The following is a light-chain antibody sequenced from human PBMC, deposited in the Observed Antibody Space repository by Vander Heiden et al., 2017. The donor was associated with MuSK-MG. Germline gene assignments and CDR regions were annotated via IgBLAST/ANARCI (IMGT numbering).Light chain of an antibody. J-gene: IGKJ4*01. CDR2: GAS. Sequence: EIVMTQSPATLSVSPGERATLSCRASQSVSNNLAWYQQKPGQAPRLLIYGASTRATAIPARFSGSGSGTEFTLTISSLQSEDFAVYHCQQYNNWPLTFGGGTKVEV. CDR1: QSVSNN. V-gene: IGKV3-15*01. CDR3: QQYNNWPLT.